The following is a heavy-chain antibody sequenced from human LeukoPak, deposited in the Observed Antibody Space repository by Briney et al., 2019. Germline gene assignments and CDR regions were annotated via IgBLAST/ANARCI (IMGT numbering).Heavy chain of an antibody. CDR2: ISSSSSYI. D-gene: IGHD3-10*01. V-gene: IGHV3-21*01. CDR1: GFTFSSYR. CDR3: ARGLYYYGSGSYFDY. J-gene: IGHJ4*02. Sequence: GGSLRLSCAASGFTFSSYRMNWVRQAPGKGLEWVSSISSSSSYIYYADSVKGRFTISRDNAKNSLYLQMNSLRAEDTAVYYCARGLYYYGSGSYFDYWGQGTLVTVSS.